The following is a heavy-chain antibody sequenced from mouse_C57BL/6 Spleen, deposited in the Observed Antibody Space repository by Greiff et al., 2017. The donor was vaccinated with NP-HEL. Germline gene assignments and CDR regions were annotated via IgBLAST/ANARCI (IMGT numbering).Heavy chain of an antibody. CDR1: GYTFTSYW. V-gene: IGHV1-61*01. J-gene: IGHJ1*03. CDR3: ARCYSNYVYWYFDV. D-gene: IGHD2-5*01. Sequence: QVQLQQPGAELVRPGSSVKLSCKASGYTFTSYWMDWVKQRPGQGLEWIGNIYPSDSETHYNQKFKDKATLTVDKSSSTAYMQLSSLTSEDSAVYYCARCYSNYVYWYFDVWGTGTTVTVSS. CDR2: IYPSDSET.